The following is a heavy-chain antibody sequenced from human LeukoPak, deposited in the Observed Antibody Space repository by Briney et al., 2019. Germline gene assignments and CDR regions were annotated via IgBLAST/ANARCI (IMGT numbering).Heavy chain of an antibody. CDR2: IYSRVT. V-gene: IGHV4-4*07. Sequence: SETLSLTCTVSGGSISSYYLSWIRQPAGKGLEWIGRIYSRVTTYNPSLKSRVTISIDSSQNQFSLKLTSVTAADTAVYYCASPFGANAFDIWGQGTMVIVSS. J-gene: IGHJ3*02. CDR3: ASPFGANAFDI. D-gene: IGHD3-10*01. CDR1: GGSISSYY.